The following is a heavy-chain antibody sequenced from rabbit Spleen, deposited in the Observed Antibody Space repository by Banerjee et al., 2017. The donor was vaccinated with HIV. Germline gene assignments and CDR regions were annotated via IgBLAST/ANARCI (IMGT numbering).Heavy chain of an antibody. D-gene: IGHD1-1*01. J-gene: IGHJ4*01. Sequence: QEQLVESGGGLVQPEGSLTLTCTASGFSFSSNYYICWVRQAPGRGLEWIACTYAAGSDTFYASWANGRFTITKTSSTTVTVQMTSLTAADAATYFCARDMDGVIGWNFGWWGPGTLVTVS. V-gene: IGHV1S45*01. CDR2: TYAAGSDT. CDR1: GFSFSSNYY. CDR3: ARDMDGVIGWNFGW.